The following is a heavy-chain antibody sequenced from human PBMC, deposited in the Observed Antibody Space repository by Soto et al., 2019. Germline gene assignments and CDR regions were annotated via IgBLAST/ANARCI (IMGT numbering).Heavy chain of an antibody. D-gene: IGHD2-2*01. V-gene: IGHV1-69*13. Sequence: ASVKVSCKASGGTFSSYAISWVRQAPGQGLEWMGGIIPIFGTANYAQKFQGRVTITADESTSTAYMELSSLRSEDTAVYYCARPQRYCSSTSCLWYDYWGQGTLGTVSS. J-gene: IGHJ4*02. CDR1: GGTFSSYA. CDR3: ARPQRYCSSTSCLWYDY. CDR2: IIPIFGTA.